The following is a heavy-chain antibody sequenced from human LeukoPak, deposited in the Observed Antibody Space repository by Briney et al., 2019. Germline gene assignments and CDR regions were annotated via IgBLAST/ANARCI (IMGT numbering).Heavy chain of an antibody. CDR3: ALLWFGGGDHYYYYGMDV. V-gene: IGHV4-39*07. CDR1: GGSISSSSYY. J-gene: IGHJ6*02. D-gene: IGHD3-10*01. CDR2: IYYSGST. Sequence: PSETLSLTCTVSGGSISSSSYYWGWIRQPPGKGLEWIGSIYYSGSTYYNPSLKSRVTISVDTSKNQFSLKLSSVTAADTAVYYCALLWFGGGDHYYYYGMDVWGQGTTVTVSS.